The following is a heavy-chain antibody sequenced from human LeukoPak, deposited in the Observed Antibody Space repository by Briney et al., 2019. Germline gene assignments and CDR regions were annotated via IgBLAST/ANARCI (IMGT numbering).Heavy chain of an antibody. D-gene: IGHD3-16*02. CDR1: GGSIDSTNW. J-gene: IGHJ4*02. Sequence: SETLSLTCDVSGGSIDSTNWWNWVRQPPGKGLEWIGEIHHDGRINYNPSLKSRVTLSVDKSKNQFSLRLNSVTAADTAMYYCARSHDHLWGNYPDYWGQGTLATVSS. CDR3: ARSHDHLWGNYPDY. V-gene: IGHV4/OR15-8*01. CDR2: IHHDGRI.